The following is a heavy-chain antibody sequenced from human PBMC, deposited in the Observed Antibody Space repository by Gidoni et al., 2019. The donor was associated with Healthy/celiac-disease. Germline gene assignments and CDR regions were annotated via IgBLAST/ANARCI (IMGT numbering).Heavy chain of an antibody. D-gene: IGHD3-3*01. J-gene: IGHJ5*02. CDR1: GFTFSSYS. Sequence: EVQLVESGGGLVQPGGSLSLSRAASGFTFSSYSMTWVRQAPGKGLEWVSYISSSSSTIYYADAVKCRFTISRDNAKNSLYLQMNSLRDEDTAVYYGARGDIYDFWSGYFSNWFDPWGQGTLVTVSS. V-gene: IGHV3-48*02. CDR3: ARGDIYDFWSGYFSNWFDP. CDR2: ISSSSSTI.